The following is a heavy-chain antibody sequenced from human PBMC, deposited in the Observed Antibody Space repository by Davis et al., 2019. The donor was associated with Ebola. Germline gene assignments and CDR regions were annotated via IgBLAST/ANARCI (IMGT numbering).Heavy chain of an antibody. CDR1: GFTFSSYS. J-gene: IGHJ6*02. CDR3: ARDLDEDYGDLPDV. CDR2: ISSSSSYI. D-gene: IGHD4-17*01. V-gene: IGHV3-21*01. Sequence: PGGSLRLSCAAPGFTFSSYSMNWVRQAPGKGLEWVSSISSSSSYIYYADSVKGRFTISRDNAKNSLYLQMNSLRAEDTAVYYCARDLDEDYGDLPDVWGQGTTVTVSS.